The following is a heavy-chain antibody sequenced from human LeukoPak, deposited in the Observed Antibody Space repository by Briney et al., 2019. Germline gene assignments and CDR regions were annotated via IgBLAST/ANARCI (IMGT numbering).Heavy chain of an antibody. CDR1: GFTVSSNN. Sequence: GGSLRLSCAASGFTVSSNNMSWVRQAPGKGLEWVSVIYSGGSTYYADSVKGRFTISRDNSKNTLYLQMNSLRAEDTAVYYCARVTKIASYGMDVWGQGTTVTVSS. D-gene: IGHD5-18*01. CDR2: IYSGGST. J-gene: IGHJ6*02. V-gene: IGHV3-66*02. CDR3: ARVTKIASYGMDV.